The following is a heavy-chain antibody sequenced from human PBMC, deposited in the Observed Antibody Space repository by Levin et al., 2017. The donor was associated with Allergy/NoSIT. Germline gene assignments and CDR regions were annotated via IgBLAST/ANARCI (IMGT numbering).Heavy chain of an antibody. CDR1: GGTFSSYA. Sequence: SVKVSCKASGGTFSSYAISWVRQAPGQGLEWMGGIIPIFGTANYAQKFQGRVTITADKSTSTAYMELSSLRSEDTAVYYCARDLYCSGGSCYPDYWGQGTLVTVSS. CDR2: IIPIFGTA. J-gene: IGHJ4*02. V-gene: IGHV1-69*06. D-gene: IGHD2-15*01. CDR3: ARDLYCSGGSCYPDY.